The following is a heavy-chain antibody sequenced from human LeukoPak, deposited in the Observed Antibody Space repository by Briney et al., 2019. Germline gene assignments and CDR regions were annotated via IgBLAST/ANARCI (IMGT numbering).Heavy chain of an antibody. V-gene: IGHV4-34*01. CDR3: ARVSYDYVWGSYQYDY. CDR2: INHSGST. J-gene: IGHJ4*02. D-gene: IGHD3-16*02. Sequence: SETLSLTCAVYGGSFSGYYWSWIRQPPGKGLEWIGEINHSGSTNYNPSLKSRVTISVDTSKNQFSLKLSSVTAADTAVYYCARVSYDYVWGSYQYDYWGQGTLVTVSS. CDR1: GGSFSGYY.